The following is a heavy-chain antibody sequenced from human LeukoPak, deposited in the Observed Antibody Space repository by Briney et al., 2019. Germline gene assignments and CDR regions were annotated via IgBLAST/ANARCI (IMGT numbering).Heavy chain of an antibody. J-gene: IGHJ2*01. Sequence: SETLSLTCTVSGGSISGYYWSWIRQPPGKGLEWIGEINHSGSTNYNPSLKSRVTISVDTSKNQFSLKLSSVTAADTAVYYCARDKKWIQLWSHYWYFDLWGRGTLVTVSS. CDR2: INHSGST. D-gene: IGHD5-18*01. CDR1: GGSISGYY. CDR3: ARDKKWIQLWSHYWYFDL. V-gene: IGHV4-34*01.